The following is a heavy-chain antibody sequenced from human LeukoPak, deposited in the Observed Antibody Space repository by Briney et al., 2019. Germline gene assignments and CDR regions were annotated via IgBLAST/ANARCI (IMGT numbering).Heavy chain of an antibody. J-gene: IGHJ4*02. CDR2: IYHSRST. D-gene: IGHD3-9*01. Sequence: GSLRLSCAASGFTFSSYWMSWVRQPPGKGLEWIGEIYHSRSTNYNPSLKSRVTISVDKSKNQFSLKLSSVTAADTAVYYCARVPYDILTGFLTFDYWGQGTLVTVSS. CDR3: ARVPYDILTGFLTFDY. CDR1: GFTFSSYW. V-gene: IGHV4-4*02.